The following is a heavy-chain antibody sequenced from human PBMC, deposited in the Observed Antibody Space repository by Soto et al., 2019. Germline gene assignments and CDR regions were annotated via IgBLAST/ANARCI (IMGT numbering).Heavy chain of an antibody. Sequence: GASVKVSCKASGGTFSSYAISWVRQAPGQGLEWMGGIIPIFGTANYAQKFQGRVTITADESTSTAYMELSSLRSEDTAVYYCARGLGPKIPYYFDYWGQGTLVTVSS. CDR1: GGTFSSYA. CDR2: IIPIFGTA. V-gene: IGHV1-69*13. CDR3: ARGLGPKIPYYFDY. J-gene: IGHJ4*02.